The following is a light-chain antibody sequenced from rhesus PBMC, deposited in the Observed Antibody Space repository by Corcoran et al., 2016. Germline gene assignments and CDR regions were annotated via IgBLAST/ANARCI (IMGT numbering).Light chain of an antibody. CDR1: QGISSW. CDR2: KAS. V-gene: IGKV1-21*01. CDR3: QQYNNAPLT. J-gene: IGKJ4*01. Sequence: DIQMTQSPSSLSASVGDRVTITCRASQGISSWLAWYQQKPWKAPKFLIYKASRLQGGVPSRFSGSGSRTDFTLTISSLQPEDFATYYCQQYNNAPLTFGGGTKVEIK.